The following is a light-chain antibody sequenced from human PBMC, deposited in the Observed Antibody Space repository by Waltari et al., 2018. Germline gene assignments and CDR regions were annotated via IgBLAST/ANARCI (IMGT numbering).Light chain of an antibody. CDR3: MQGTHWPPYT. J-gene: IGKJ2*01. Sequence: DVVMSQSPLSLPVTLAQPASISCRSSQSLLYSDGNTYLSWFQQRPGQSPRRLIYKVSNRDSGVPDRFSGSGSGTDFTLKISAVEAEDVGVYYCMQGTHWPPYTFGQGTKVVI. CDR1: QSLLYSDGNTY. V-gene: IGKV2-30*01. CDR2: KVS.